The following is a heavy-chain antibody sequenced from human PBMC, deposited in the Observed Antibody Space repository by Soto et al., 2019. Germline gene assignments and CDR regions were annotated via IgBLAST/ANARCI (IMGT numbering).Heavy chain of an antibody. CDR1: GYSFTSHY. J-gene: IGHJ4*02. V-gene: IGHV1-46*01. CDR3: ARDLGGWPDY. D-gene: IGHD2-15*01. CDR2: IYPGGVNI. Sequence: GASVKVSCKAIGYSFTSHYMHWVRQAPGQGLEWMGTIYPGGVNIGYAQKFKGRVTMTKDTSTSTVYMELNSLTSEDTAVYYCARDLGGWPDYWGQGTLVTVSS.